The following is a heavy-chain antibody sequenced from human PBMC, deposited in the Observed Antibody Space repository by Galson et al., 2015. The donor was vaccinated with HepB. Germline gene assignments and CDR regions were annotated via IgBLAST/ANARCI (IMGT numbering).Heavy chain of an antibody. CDR3: AGGPTWSPSYYIDS. CDR1: GDSVSSNSAA. J-gene: IGHJ4*02. V-gene: IGHV6-1*01. CDR2: TYYRSKWYN. Sequence: CAISGDSVSSNSAAWNWIRQSPSRGLEWLGRTYYRSKWYNDYAVSVKSRITINPDTSKNQFSLQLNSVTPEDTAVYYCAGGPTWSPSYYIDSWGQGALVTVSS. D-gene: IGHD2-8*02.